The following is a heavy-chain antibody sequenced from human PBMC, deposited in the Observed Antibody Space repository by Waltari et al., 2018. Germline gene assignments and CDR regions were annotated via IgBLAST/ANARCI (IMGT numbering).Heavy chain of an antibody. V-gene: IGHV3-7*01. CDR3: AGGSGWLIDY. CDR2: IKQDGSEK. CDR1: GFSFSTYW. D-gene: IGHD6-19*01. Sequence: EVELVESGGDLVQPGGALRLSCAASGFSFSTYWMSWVRQAPGKGLEWVANIKQDGSEKYYVASVKGRFAISRDNPKNSLYLQMNSLSAEDTAVYYCAGGSGWLIDYWGQGTLVTVSS. J-gene: IGHJ4*02.